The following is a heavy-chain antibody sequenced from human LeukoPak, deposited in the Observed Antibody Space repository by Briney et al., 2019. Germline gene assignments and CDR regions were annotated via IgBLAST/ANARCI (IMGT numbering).Heavy chain of an antibody. J-gene: IGHJ6*03. V-gene: IGHV4-39*01. D-gene: IGHD3-10*01. Sequence: SETLSLTCTVSGGSISSSSYYWGWIRQPPGKGLEWIGSIYYSGSTYYNPSLESRVTISVDTSKNQFSLKLSSVTAADTAVYYCARGFGELSIYYYYKDVWGKGTTVTVSS. CDR3: ARGFGELSIYYYYKDV. CDR1: GGSISSSSYY. CDR2: IYYSGST.